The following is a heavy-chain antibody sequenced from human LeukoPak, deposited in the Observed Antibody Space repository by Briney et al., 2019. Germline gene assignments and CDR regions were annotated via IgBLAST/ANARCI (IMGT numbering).Heavy chain of an antibody. V-gene: IGHV3-23*01. CDR3: AKDANEYRENDS. J-gene: IGHJ4*02. Sequence: GGSLRLSCAASGFTFSSYAMSWVRQAPGKGLEWVSVISGSGGSTYYADSVKGRFTISRDNSKNTLCLQMNSLRAEDTAVYYCAKDANEYRENDSWGQGTLVTVSS. D-gene: IGHD2-8*01. CDR2: ISGSGGST. CDR1: GFTFSSYA.